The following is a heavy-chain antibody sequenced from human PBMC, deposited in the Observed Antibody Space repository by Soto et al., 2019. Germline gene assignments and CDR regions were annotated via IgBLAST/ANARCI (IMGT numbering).Heavy chain of an antibody. D-gene: IGHD7-27*01. J-gene: IGHJ6*02. Sequence: GASVKVSCKASGYTFTSYAMHWVRQAPGQRLEWMGWINAGNGNTKYSQKFQGRVTITRDTSASTAYMELSSLRSEDTAVYYCARDRWPVNWGVGGMDVWGQGTTVTVSS. V-gene: IGHV1-3*01. CDR3: ARDRWPVNWGVGGMDV. CDR1: GYTFTSYA. CDR2: INAGNGNT.